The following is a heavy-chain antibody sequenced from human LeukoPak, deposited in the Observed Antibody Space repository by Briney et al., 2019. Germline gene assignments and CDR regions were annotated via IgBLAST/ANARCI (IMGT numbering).Heavy chain of an antibody. CDR1: GFTLVNSA. J-gene: IGHJ6*03. CDR3: AATAYYDKDYYMDV. D-gene: IGHD3-16*01. CDR2: IVVGSGHT. V-gene: IGHV1-58*02. Sequence: SVKVSCKASGFTLVNSAMQWVRQARGQRLEWIGWIVVGSGHTNYAQKFQERVTITRDMSTGTAYMELKSLRSEDTAVYYCAATAYYDKDYYMDVWGKGTTVIVSS.